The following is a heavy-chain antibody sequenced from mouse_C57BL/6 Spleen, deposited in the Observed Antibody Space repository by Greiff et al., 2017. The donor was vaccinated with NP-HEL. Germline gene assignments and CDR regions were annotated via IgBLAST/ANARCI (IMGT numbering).Heavy chain of an antibody. CDR2: SDPSDSYT. J-gene: IGHJ2*01. V-gene: IGHV1-69*01. CDR1: GYTFTSYW. CDR3: ARKGGSSGYFDY. Sequence: VQLQQPGAELVMPGASVKLSCKASGYTFTSYWMHWVKQRPGQGLEWIGESDPSDSYTNYNQKFKGKSTLTVDKSSSTAYMQLSSLTSEDSAVYYCARKGGSSGYFDYWGQGTTLTVSS. D-gene: IGHD3-2*02.